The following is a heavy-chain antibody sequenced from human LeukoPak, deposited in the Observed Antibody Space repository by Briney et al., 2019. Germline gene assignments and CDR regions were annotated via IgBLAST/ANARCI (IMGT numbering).Heavy chain of an antibody. Sequence: SGGSLRLSCAASGFTFSSCGFNWVRQAPGKGLEWVSSIGPTGTDRYYADSVRGRFTISRDNAKNSMYLQMDSLRDEDTAIYYCATETIGRHYDYWGQGTLLTVSS. V-gene: IGHV3-21*01. J-gene: IGHJ4*02. CDR2: IGPTGTDR. CDR3: ATETIGRHYDY. CDR1: GFTFSSCG. D-gene: IGHD1-14*01.